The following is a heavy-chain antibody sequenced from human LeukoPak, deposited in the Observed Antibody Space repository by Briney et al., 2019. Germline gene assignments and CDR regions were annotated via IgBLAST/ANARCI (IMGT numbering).Heavy chain of an antibody. Sequence: PGGSLRLSCAASGFTFSSYAMSWVRQAPGKGLEXXXXXXXXGGSTYYADSVKGRFTISRDNSKNTLYLQMNSLRAEDTAVYYCANPSVLRYFDWLSNDAFDIWGQGTMVTVSS. D-gene: IGHD3-9*01. CDR1: GFTFSSYA. CDR2: XXXXGGST. J-gene: IGHJ3*02. V-gene: IGHV3-23*01. CDR3: ANPSVLRYFDWLSNDAFDI.